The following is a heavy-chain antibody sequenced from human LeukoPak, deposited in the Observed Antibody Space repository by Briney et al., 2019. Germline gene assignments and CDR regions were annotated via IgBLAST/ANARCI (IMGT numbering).Heavy chain of an antibody. CDR2: IKTKSQGGTT. D-gene: IGHD1-14*01. V-gene: IGHV3-15*05. Sequence: GSLRLSCAASGFTFSKAWMNWVRQAPGKGLEWVAHIKTKSQGGTTDYTAHVKGRFAISRDDSENRLYLQMNSLQSEDTGVYYCAVGLGKTDPGYWGHRTLVT. CDR1: GFTFSKAW. CDR3: AVGLGKTDPGY. J-gene: IGHJ4*01.